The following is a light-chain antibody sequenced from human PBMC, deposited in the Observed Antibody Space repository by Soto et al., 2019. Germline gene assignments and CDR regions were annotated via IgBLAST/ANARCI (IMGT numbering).Light chain of an antibody. V-gene: IGKV3-15*01. J-gene: IGKJ1*01. CDR1: QSVSSN. CDR3: QQYNDWWT. CDR2: GAS. Sequence: EIVMTQSPATLSVSPGEGATLSCRASQSVSSNLTWYQQKPGQAPRLLIYGASTRATGVPARFSGSGSGTEFTLTIRGLQSEDFAVYYCQQYNDWWTFGQGTKVEIK.